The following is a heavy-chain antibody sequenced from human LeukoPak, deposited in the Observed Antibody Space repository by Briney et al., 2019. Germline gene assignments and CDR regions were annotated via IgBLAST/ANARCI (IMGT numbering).Heavy chain of an antibody. CDR1: GFTFTSYA. Sequence: GGSLRLSCAASGFTFTSYAMSWVRQAPGKGLEWVSGTSGSGGSTYYADSVKGRFTISRDNSKNTLYLQMNSLRAEDTAIYYCAKLYGSGSGNFDYWGQGTLVTVSS. J-gene: IGHJ4*02. V-gene: IGHV3-23*01. CDR3: AKLYGSGSGNFDY. CDR2: TSGSGGST. D-gene: IGHD3-10*01.